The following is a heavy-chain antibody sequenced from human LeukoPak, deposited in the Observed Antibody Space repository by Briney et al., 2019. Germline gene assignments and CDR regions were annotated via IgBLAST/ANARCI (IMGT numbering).Heavy chain of an antibody. D-gene: IGHD3/OR15-3a*01. CDR3: ARRPKQPGFWTGYVDY. J-gene: IGHJ4*02. CDR1: GGSIRSSSHN. CDR2: IFYSGST. Sequence: PSETLSLTCTVSGGSIRSSSHNWDWIRQPPGRGLEYIGSIFYSGSTYYNPSLTRRVTISVDTSKNQFSLKLSSVTAADTAVYYCARRPKQPGFWTGYVDYWGQGILVTVSP. V-gene: IGHV4-39*01.